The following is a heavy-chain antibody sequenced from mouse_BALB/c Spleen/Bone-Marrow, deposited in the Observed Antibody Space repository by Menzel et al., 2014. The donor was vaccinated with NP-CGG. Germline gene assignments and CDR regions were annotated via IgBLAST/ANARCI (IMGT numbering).Heavy chain of an antibody. CDR2: INLSNGDT. D-gene: IGHD1-1*01. J-gene: IGHJ3*01. CDR3: ARRQEDYYAWFAY. V-gene: IGHV1-18*01. Sequence: EVQLQQSGPEPVKPGASVKMSCKASGYTFTDYHMKWVKQSHGKSLEWIGEINLSNGDTFYNQKYKGKATLTVDKSSSTAYMQLNSLTSEDSAVYYCARRQEDYYAWFAYWGQGTLVTVSA. CDR1: GYTFTDYH.